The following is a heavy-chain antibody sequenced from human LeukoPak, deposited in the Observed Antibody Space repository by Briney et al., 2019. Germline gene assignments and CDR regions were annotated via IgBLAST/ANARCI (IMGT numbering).Heavy chain of an antibody. V-gene: IGHV5-51*01. CDR3: ARHGGTYYDFWSGKNWFDP. CDR1: GYSFTSYW. D-gene: IGHD3-3*01. CDR2: IYPGDSDT. Sequence: GESLKISCKGSGYSFTSYWIGWVRQMPGKDLEWMGIIYPGDSDTRYSPSFQGQVTISADKSISTAYLQWSSLEASDTAMYYCARHGGTYYDFWSGKNWFDPWGQGTLVTVSS. J-gene: IGHJ5*02.